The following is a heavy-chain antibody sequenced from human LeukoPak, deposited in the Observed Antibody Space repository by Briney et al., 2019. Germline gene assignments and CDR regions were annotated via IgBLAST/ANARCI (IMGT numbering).Heavy chain of an antibody. CDR2: ISGSGTIT. Sequence: GGSLRLSCAASGFTFTDYAMNWVRQAPGKGLEWVSTISGSGTITYYADSVRGRFTISRDYSTNTLYLQMSSLRAEDTAVYYCAKGTRGMDVWGQGTTVTVSS. CDR1: GFTFTDYA. CDR3: AKGTRGMDV. J-gene: IGHJ6*02. V-gene: IGHV3-23*01.